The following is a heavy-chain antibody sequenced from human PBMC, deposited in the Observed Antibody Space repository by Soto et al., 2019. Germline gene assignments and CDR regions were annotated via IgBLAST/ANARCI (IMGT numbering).Heavy chain of an antibody. D-gene: IGHD3-22*01. CDR1: GGSFSGYY. J-gene: IGHJ5*02. CDR2: IHHSGST. CDR3: ATYYYDSSGYRGFDP. V-gene: IGHV4-34*01. Sequence: PSETLSLTCAVYGGSFSGYYWTWIRQPPGKGLEWIGEIHHSGSTNYSPSLKSRVTISVDTSKNQFSLKLSSVTAADTAVYYCATYYYDSSGYRGFDPWGQGTLVTVSS.